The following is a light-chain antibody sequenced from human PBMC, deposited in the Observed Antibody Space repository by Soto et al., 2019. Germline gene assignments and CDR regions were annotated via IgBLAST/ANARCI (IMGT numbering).Light chain of an antibody. J-gene: IGKJ2*01. CDR3: QQYSSWPT. Sequence: EIVMTQSPATLSVSPGDRVTLSCRASESVSRNLAWYQWKPGHSPRLLIYGASSRPAGIPGRFSGSGSGTEFTLTISSLQPGDFVFFYCQQYSSWPTFGQGTKLEIK. CDR1: ESVSRN. V-gene: IGKV3D-15*01. CDR2: GAS.